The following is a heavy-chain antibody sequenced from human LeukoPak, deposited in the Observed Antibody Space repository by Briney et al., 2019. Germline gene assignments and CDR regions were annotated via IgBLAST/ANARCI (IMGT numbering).Heavy chain of an antibody. D-gene: IGHD6-13*01. V-gene: IGHV3-64D*06. CDR3: VKASAAAWGMDV. J-gene: IGHJ6*04. CDR2: ISSNGGST. Sequence: GGSLRLSCSASGFTFSSYAMHWVRQAPGKGLEYVSAISSNGGSTYYADSVRGRFTISRDNSKNTLYLQMSSLRAEDTAVYYCVKASAAAWGMDVWGKGTTVTVSS. CDR1: GFTFSSYA.